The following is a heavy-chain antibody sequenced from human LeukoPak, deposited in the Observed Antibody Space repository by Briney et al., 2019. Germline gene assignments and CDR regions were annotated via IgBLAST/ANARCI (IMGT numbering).Heavy chain of an antibody. D-gene: IGHD3-22*01. Sequence: GGSLRLSCAASGFTFSSYGMHWVRQAPGKGLEWVAVISYDGSNKYYADSVKGRFTISRDNSKNTLYLQMNSLRAEDTAVYYCAKDAGRYDSSGYPSVYFDYWGQGTLVTVSS. CDR1: GFTFSSYG. CDR2: ISYDGSNK. J-gene: IGHJ4*02. V-gene: IGHV3-30*18. CDR3: AKDAGRYDSSGYPSVYFDY.